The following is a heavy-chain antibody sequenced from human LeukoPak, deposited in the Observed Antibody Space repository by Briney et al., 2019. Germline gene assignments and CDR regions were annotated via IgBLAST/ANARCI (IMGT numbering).Heavy chain of an antibody. CDR1: GFTFDDYA. CDR3: AKDSYSGYDALPQGDFDY. D-gene: IGHD5-12*01. V-gene: IGHV3-9*01. J-gene: IGHJ4*02. Sequence: PGGSLRLSCAASGFTFDDYAMHWVRHAPGKGLEWVSGISWNSGSIGYADSVKGRFTISRDNAKNSLYLQMNSLRAEDTALYYCAKDSYSGYDALPQGDFDYWGQGTLVTVSS. CDR2: ISWNSGSI.